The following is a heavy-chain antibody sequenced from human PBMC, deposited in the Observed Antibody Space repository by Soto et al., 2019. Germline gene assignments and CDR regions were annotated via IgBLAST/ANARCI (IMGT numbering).Heavy chain of an antibody. CDR3: VKDYSSSWYYFDY. J-gene: IGHJ4*02. V-gene: IGHV3-30*18. CDR2: ISYDGSNK. Sequence: QVQLVESGGGVVQPGGSLRLSCAASGFTFRSCGMHWVRQAPGKGLEWVAVISYDGSNKYYADSVEGRFTISRDNSKNPLYLQMNSLRAEDTAVYYCVKDYSSSWYYFDYWGQGTLVTVSS. D-gene: IGHD6-13*01. CDR1: GFTFRSCG.